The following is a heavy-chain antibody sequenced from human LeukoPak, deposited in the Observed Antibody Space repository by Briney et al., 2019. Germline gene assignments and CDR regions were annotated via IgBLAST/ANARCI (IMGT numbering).Heavy chain of an antibody. J-gene: IGHJ6*02. D-gene: IGHD3-3*01. CDR2: IKQDGSEK. Sequence: PGGSLRLSCAASGFTFSSYWMSWVRQAPGKGLEWVANIKQDGSEKYYVDSVKGRFTISRDNAKNSLYLQMNSLRAEDTAVYYCARVPPLYYDFWSGYYPYYGMDVWGQGTTVTVSS. CDR1: GFTFSSYW. CDR3: ARVPPLYYDFWSGYYPYYGMDV. V-gene: IGHV3-7*01.